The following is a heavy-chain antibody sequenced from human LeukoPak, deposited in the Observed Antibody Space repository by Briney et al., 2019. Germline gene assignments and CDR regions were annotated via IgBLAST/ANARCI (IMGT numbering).Heavy chain of an antibody. D-gene: IGHD3-10*01. CDR3: AKEAGSYLYYFDY. CDR2: IKQDGSEK. CDR1: GFTFSRYW. Sequence: GGSLRLSCAASGFTFSRYWLSWVRQAPGKGLEWVANIKQDGSEKEHVDSVKGRFTISRDNAKNSLYLQMNSLRAEDTALYYCAKEAGSYLYYFDYWGQGTLVTVSS. V-gene: IGHV3-7*03. J-gene: IGHJ4*02.